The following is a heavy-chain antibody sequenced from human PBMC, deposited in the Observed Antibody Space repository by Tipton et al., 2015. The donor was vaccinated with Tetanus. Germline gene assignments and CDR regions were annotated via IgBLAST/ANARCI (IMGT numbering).Heavy chain of an antibody. CDR3: ARDLRRYQQNNWFDP. J-gene: IGHJ5*02. V-gene: IGHV4-59*01. CDR1: GDSISFYY. D-gene: IGHD2-2*01. Sequence: LRLSCTVSGDSISFYYWSWIRQPPGKGLEWFGYIYYSGNTKYNPSLKSRVTMSVDTSKNQFSLNLTSVTPADTAVYYCARDLRRYQQNNWFDPWGQGTLVTVSS. CDR2: IYYSGNT.